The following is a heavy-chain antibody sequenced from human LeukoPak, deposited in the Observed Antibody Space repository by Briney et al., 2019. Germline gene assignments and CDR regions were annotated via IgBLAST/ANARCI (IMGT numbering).Heavy chain of an antibody. J-gene: IGHJ4*02. D-gene: IGHD3-22*01. CDR3: ARDLTGPYDH. CDR1: GFTFSRFW. CDR2: INVEGNYI. Sequence: GGSLRLSCAASGFTFSRFWMHWVRQAPGKGLVWVARINVEGNYIDYAESVKGRFTISRDSAKNTLYLQMNSLRAEDTAVYSCARDLTGPYDHWGQGTLVTVSS. V-gene: IGHV3-74*01.